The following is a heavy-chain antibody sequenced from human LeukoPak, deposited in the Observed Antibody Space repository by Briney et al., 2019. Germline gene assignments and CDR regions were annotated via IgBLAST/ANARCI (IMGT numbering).Heavy chain of an antibody. J-gene: IGHJ4*02. Sequence: GGSLRLSCAASGFTFRSYRMTWVRQAPGKGPEWVANIKQDGSQRYYVDSVRGRFTISRDNAKNSLFLQMNGLRAEDTAVYYCARRGGSSSRRSPIDYWGQGTLVTVSS. CDR3: ARRGGSSSRRSPIDY. CDR1: GFTFRSYR. CDR2: IKQDGSQR. V-gene: IGHV3-7*01. D-gene: IGHD6-6*01.